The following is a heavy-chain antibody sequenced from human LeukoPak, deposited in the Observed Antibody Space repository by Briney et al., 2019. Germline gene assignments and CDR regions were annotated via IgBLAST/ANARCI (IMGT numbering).Heavy chain of an antibody. CDR3: AREDWYYDSSGYYGVVSPGESGY. V-gene: IGHV3-7*01. Sequence: GGSLRLSCAASGFTFSSYWMSWVRQAPGKGLEWVANIKQDGSEKYYVDSVKGRFTISRDNAKNSLYLQMNSLRAEDTAVYYCAREDWYYDSSGYYGVVSPGESGYWGQGTLVTVSS. J-gene: IGHJ4*02. CDR2: IKQDGSEK. CDR1: GFTFSSYW. D-gene: IGHD3-22*01.